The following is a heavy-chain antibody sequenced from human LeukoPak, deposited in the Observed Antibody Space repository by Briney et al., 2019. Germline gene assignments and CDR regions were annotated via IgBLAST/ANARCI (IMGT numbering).Heavy chain of an antibody. V-gene: IGHV4-34*01. Sequence: SETLSLTCVVYGGSFSGYYWSWIRQPPGKGLEWIGEINHSGSTNYNPSLKSRVTISVDTSKNQFSLKLSSVTAADTAVYYCARGGYNSRRDNWFDPWGQGTLVTVSS. D-gene: IGHD5-12*01. CDR2: INHSGST. J-gene: IGHJ5*02. CDR1: GGSFSGYY. CDR3: ARGGYNSRRDNWFDP.